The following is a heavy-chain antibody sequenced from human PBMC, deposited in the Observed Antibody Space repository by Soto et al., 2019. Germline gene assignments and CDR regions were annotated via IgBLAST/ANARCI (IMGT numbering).Heavy chain of an antibody. Sequence: SETLSLTCTVSGGSISCHYWTWIRQPPGKELEWIGYIFYSGVTNYNPSLKSRVTLSVDTSKNQFSLKLRSVTAEDTAVYYCARVGSSGWSPDYWGRGTLVTVSS. CDR1: GGSISCHY. J-gene: IGHJ4*02. D-gene: IGHD6-19*01. CDR3: ARVGSSGWSPDY. V-gene: IGHV4-59*11. CDR2: IFYSGVT.